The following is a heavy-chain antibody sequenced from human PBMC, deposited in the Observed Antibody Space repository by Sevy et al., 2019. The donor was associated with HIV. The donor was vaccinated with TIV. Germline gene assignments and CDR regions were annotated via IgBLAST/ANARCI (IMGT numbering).Heavy chain of an antibody. J-gene: IGHJ4*02. Sequence: GGSLRLSCAASGFTFSSYAMTWVRQAPGKGLEWVSGISGSGYSTYYADSVKGRFTISRDNSKNTLYLQMNSLRAEDTDVYYCAKEGGGYNYDSGGLFDYWGQGTLVTVSS. D-gene: IGHD3-22*01. CDR3: AKEGGGYNYDSGGLFDY. CDR1: GFTFSSYA. V-gene: IGHV3-23*01. CDR2: ISGSGYST.